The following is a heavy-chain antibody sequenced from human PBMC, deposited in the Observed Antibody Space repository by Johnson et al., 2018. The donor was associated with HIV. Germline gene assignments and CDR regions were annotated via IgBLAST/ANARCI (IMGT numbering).Heavy chain of an antibody. CDR3: AREGQEFNDAFDI. J-gene: IGHJ3*02. CDR2: IKQDGSEK. V-gene: IGHV3-7*01. CDR1: GFTFSSYW. D-gene: IGHD3-10*01. Sequence: QLVESGGGLVQPGGSLRLSCAASGFTFSSYWMSWVRQAPGKGLEWVANIKQDGSEKYYVDSVKGRFTISRDNAKNSLYLQMNSLRAEDTAVYYCAREGQEFNDAFDIWGQGTMVTVSS.